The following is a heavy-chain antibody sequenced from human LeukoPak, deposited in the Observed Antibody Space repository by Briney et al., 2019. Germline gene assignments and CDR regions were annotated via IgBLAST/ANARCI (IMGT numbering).Heavy chain of an antibody. Sequence: PGGSLRLSCAASGFTFSNYAMTWVRQAPGKGLEWVSSISTSGESTYYADSVKGRFTISRDNSKNTLYPQMNSLRAEDTAVYYCARDRRGTGILWFGGKSYYYGMDVWGQGTTVTVSS. CDR3: ARDRRGTGILWFGGKSYYYGMDV. J-gene: IGHJ6*02. V-gene: IGHV3-23*01. CDR1: GFTFSNYA. CDR2: ISTSGEST. D-gene: IGHD3-10*01.